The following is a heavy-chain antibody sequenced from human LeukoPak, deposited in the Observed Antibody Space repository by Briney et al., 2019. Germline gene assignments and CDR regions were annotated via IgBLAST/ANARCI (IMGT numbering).Heavy chain of an antibody. Sequence: ASVKVSCKASRGTFSTYAISWVRQAPGQGLEWMGWINPNSGGTNYAQKFQGRVTMTRDTSISTAYMELSRLRSDDTAVYYCARGGDYSNYAFGPWGQGTLVTVSS. V-gene: IGHV1-2*02. CDR3: ARGGDYSNYAFGP. CDR1: RGTFSTYA. D-gene: IGHD4-11*01. J-gene: IGHJ5*02. CDR2: INPNSGGT.